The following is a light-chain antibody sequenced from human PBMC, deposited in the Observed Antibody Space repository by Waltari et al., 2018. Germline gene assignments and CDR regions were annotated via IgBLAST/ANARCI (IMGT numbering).Light chain of an antibody. CDR2: DVT. CDR1: GSDVGAYNF. Sequence: QSALTQPRSVSGSPGQSVTISCTGTGSDVGAYNFVSWYQQHPGKAPKLVIYDVTKRPSGVPDRFSGSKSGNSASLTVSGLQAEDEADYYCCSYEGTWVFGGGTKLTVL. J-gene: IGLJ3*02. V-gene: IGLV2-11*01. CDR3: CSYEGTWV.